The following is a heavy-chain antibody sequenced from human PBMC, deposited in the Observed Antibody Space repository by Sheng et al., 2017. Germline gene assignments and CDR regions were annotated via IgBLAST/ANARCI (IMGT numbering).Heavy chain of an antibody. Sequence: EVQLVESGGGLVQPGRSLRLSCAASGFTFDDYAMHWVRQAPGKGLEWVSGISWNSYSIGYADSVKGRFTISRDNAKNSLYLQMNSLRAEDMALYYCAKGLRSGWYAVFDYWGRGNPSVTVSS. V-gene: IGHV3-9*03. J-gene: IGHJ4*02. CDR3: AKGLRSGWYAVFDY. CDR1: GFTFDDYA. CDR2: ISWNSYSI. D-gene: IGHD6-19*01.